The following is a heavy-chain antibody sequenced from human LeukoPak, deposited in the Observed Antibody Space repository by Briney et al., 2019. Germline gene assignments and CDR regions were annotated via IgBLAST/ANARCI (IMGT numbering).Heavy chain of an antibody. Sequence: GGSLRLSCAASGFTFSSYSMHWVRQAPGKGLQWVAVMSYDGNNKYYADPVKGRFTISRDNSKNILYLQMNSLRAEDTAVYYCAREGSSRWYDSDYWGQGTLVTVSS. CDR1: GFTFSSYS. D-gene: IGHD6-13*01. V-gene: IGHV3-30*04. J-gene: IGHJ4*02. CDR3: AREGSSRWYDSDY. CDR2: MSYDGNNK.